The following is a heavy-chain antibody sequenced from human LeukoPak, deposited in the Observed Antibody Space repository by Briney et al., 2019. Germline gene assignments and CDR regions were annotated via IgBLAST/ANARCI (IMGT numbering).Heavy chain of an antibody. CDR3: AKLGGREFLTSPLGY. D-gene: IGHD3-10*01. V-gene: IGHV3-23*01. CDR2: ISGNGGST. Sequence: GGSLTLSCAASAFTFSNYCMSWVSHAHGRGLEWVSAISGNGGSTYYGDSVKGRCTISRDNSKSTLYLQVNSLRADDTAVYYCAKLGGREFLTSPLGYWGQGTLVTVSS. J-gene: IGHJ4*02. CDR1: AFTFSNYC.